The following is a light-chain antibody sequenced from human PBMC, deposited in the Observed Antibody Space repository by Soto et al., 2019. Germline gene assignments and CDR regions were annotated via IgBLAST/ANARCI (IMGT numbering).Light chain of an antibody. V-gene: IGKV3-15*01. J-gene: IGKJ1*01. Sequence: EIVMTQSPATLFVSPGERATLSCRASRSVSSNLAWYQQKPGQAPRLLIYGASTRATGIPARFSGSGSGTEFTLTISSMQSEHFAVYYCQQYNNCPLTFGQGTKVDIK. CDR2: GAS. CDR1: RSVSSN. CDR3: QQYNNCPLT.